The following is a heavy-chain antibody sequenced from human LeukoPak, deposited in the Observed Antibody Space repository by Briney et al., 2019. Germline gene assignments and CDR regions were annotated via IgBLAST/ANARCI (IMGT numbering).Heavy chain of an antibody. CDR2: IYYSGST. V-gene: IGHV4-31*03. CDR1: GGSISSGGYY. Sequence: TLSLTCTVSGGSISSGGYYWSWIRQHPGKGLEWFGYIYYSGSTYYNPSLKTRVTITVDTSKNQFFLKLSSVTAADTAVYYCARDCMTTGASYMDVWGKGTTVTVSS. CDR3: ARDCMTTGASYMDV. J-gene: IGHJ6*03. D-gene: IGHD4-11*01.